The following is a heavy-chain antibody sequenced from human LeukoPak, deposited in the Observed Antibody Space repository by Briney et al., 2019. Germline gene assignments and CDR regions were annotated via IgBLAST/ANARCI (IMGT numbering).Heavy chain of an antibody. CDR1: GFTFSSYG. CDR3: ASGYYDILTGYYRGFDP. Sequence: PGGTLRLSCAASGFTFSSYGMSWVRQAPGKGLEWVSSISSSSSYIYYADSVKGRFTISRDNAKNSLYLQMNSLRAEDTAVYYCASGYYDILTGYYRGFDPWGQGTLVTVSS. D-gene: IGHD3-9*01. CDR2: ISSSSSYI. J-gene: IGHJ5*02. V-gene: IGHV3-21*01.